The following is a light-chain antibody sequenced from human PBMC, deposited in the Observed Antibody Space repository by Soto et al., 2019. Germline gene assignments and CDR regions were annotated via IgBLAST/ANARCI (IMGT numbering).Light chain of an antibody. CDR1: SSDVGRYDY. J-gene: IGLJ3*02. Sequence: QSVLTQPPSASGSPGQSVTISCTGTSSDVGRYDYVSWYQQHPGKAPKLMIYDVNKRPSGVPTRFSGSKSGHTASLTVSGLQAEDEADYYCSSYAASNNLVFGGGTKLTVL. CDR3: SSYAASNNLV. CDR2: DVN. V-gene: IGLV2-8*01.